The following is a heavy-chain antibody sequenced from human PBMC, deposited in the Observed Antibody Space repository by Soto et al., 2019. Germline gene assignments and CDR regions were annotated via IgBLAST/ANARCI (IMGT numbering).Heavy chain of an antibody. Sequence: EVQLLESGGGLVQPGGSLRLSCAVSGFTFSSYAMSWVRQAPGKGLEWVSAISGSGGSTYYADSVKGRFTISRDNSKNTLYLQMNSLRAEDTAVYYCAKDPVGATDRFDYWGQGTLVTVSS. CDR3: AKDPVGATDRFDY. V-gene: IGHV3-23*01. CDR1: GFTFSSYA. CDR2: ISGSGGST. D-gene: IGHD1-26*01. J-gene: IGHJ4*02.